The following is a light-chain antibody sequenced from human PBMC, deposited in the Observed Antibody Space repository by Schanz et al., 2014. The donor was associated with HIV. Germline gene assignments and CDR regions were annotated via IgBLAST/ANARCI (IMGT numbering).Light chain of an antibody. CDR2: DVN. V-gene: IGLV2-14*03. CDR1: SSDVGVYNY. Sequence: QSALTQPASVSGSPGQSITISCTGTSSDVGVYNYVSWYQQHPGKAPKLMIYDVNNRPSGVSNRFSGSKSGNTASLTISGLQAEDEADFYCATWDDSLNGWVFGGGTKVTVL. J-gene: IGLJ3*02. CDR3: ATWDDSLNGWV.